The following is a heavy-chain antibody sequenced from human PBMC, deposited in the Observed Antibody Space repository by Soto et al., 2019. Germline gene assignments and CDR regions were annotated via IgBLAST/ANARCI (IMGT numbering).Heavy chain of an antibody. Sequence: EVQLVESGGGLVQPGGSLRLSCVASGFTFRTYWMAWVRQAPEKGLEWVANIKYDESEKYYVDSVKGRLTVSRDNARNSLFVQMNSLRAEDTAVYYCARVRTEIYYGMDVWGQGTTVTVSS. CDR3: ARVRTEIYYGMDV. CDR1: GFTFRTYW. V-gene: IGHV3-7*05. J-gene: IGHJ6*02. CDR2: IKYDESEK.